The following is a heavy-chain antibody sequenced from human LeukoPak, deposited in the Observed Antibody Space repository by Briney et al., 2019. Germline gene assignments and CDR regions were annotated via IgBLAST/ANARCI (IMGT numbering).Heavy chain of an antibody. CDR1: GYSFTTYW. Sequence: GESLKISCKGSGYSFTTYWIAWVRQLPGKGLEWMGIIYPGDSDTRYSPSFQGQVSISADKSISTAYLQWSSLKASDTAMYYCARDSSGYSLFDYWGQGTLVTVSS. D-gene: IGHD3-22*01. J-gene: IGHJ4*02. V-gene: IGHV5-51*01. CDR3: ARDSSGYSLFDY. CDR2: IYPGDSDT.